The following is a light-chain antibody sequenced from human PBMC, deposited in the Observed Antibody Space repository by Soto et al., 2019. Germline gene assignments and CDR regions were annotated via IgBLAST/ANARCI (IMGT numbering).Light chain of an antibody. CDR3: LQYYHVPIT. V-gene: IGKV1-33*01. CDR2: DAS. J-gene: IGKJ5*01. CDR1: QDIGNY. Sequence: DIQMTQSPSSLSASVGDRITITCQASQDIGNYVNWYQQKPGKAPKLMIYDASALESGDPSRFSGSGSGTDFTFPNSCLQPEDFVTYFCLQYYHVPITFGQGTRLDIK.